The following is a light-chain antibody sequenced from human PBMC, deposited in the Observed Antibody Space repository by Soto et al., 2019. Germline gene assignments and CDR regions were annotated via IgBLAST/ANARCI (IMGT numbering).Light chain of an antibody. CDR3: QQYHSTPVT. CDR1: QNILYSSNNNNY. CDR2: WAS. Sequence: DIVMTQSPDSLAVSLGERSAINCKSSQNILYSSNNNNYLAWYQQKPGQPPRLLIYWASTRESGVPDRFSGSGSGTDFTLTINSLQAEDLAVYYCQQYHSTPVTFGNGKRLEIK. J-gene: IGKJ5*01. V-gene: IGKV4-1*01.